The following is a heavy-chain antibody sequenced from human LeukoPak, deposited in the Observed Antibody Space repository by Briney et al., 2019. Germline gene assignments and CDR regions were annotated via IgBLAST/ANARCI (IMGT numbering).Heavy chain of an antibody. CDR1: GGSITSGNLY. D-gene: IGHD2-15*01. CDR2: IYAGGNT. CDR3: ARAGGRKNWFDP. Sequence: PSQTLSLTCTVSGGSITSGNLYWSWVRQSAGKRLEWIGRIYAGGNTNYNPSLKSRVTITLDTSKNQFSLRLTSVTAADTAVFYCARAGGRKNWFDPWGQGTLVTVSS. J-gene: IGHJ5*02. V-gene: IGHV4-61*02.